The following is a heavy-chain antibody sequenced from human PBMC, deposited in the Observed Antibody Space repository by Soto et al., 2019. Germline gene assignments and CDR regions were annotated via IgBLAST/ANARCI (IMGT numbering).Heavy chain of an antibody. D-gene: IGHD3-3*01. CDR1: GYTFTGYR. J-gene: IGHJ4*02. CDR3: ARAPFYFFDY. V-gene: IGHV1-2*02. Sequence: DSVKVSCKASGYTFTGYRLHWLRQAPGQGLEWMGWINPNNGDTNYAQKFQGRVTMTRDTSISTAYMELNRLISDDTAVYYCARAPFYFFDYWGQGTQVTVSS. CDR2: INPNNGDT.